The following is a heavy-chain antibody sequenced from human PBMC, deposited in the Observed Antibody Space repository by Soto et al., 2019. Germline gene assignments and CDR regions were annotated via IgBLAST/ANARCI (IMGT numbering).Heavy chain of an antibody. J-gene: IGHJ6*02. CDR1: GFTFSSYA. CDR3: ARDPSPARPDDYYGMDV. Sequence: QVQLVESGGGVVQPGRSLRLSCAASGFTFSSYAMHWVRQAPGKGLEWVAVISYDGSNKYYADSVKGLFTISRDNSKNALDLQINSLRARDMAVYYCARDPSPARPDDYYGMDVWGQGTTVTVSS. D-gene: IGHD6-6*01. CDR2: ISYDGSNK. V-gene: IGHV3-30-3*01.